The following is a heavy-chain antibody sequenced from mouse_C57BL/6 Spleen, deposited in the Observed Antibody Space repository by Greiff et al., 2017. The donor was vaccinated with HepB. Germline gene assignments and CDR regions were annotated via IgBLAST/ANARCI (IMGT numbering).Heavy chain of an antibody. V-gene: IGHV1-15*01. CDR2: IDPETGGT. D-gene: IGHD1-1*01. Sequence: QVQLQQSGAELVRPGASVTLSCTASGYTFTDYEMHWVQQTPVDGLEWIGAIDPETGGTAYNQKFKGKAILTADKASITAYMELRSLTAEDSAVYYCTRDYSSSDPDYWGQLTTLTVSS. J-gene: IGHJ2*01. CDR1: GYTFTDYE. CDR3: TRDYSSSDPDY.